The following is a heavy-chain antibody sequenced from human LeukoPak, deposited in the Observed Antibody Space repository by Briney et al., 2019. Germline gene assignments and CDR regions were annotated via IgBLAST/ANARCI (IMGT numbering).Heavy chain of an antibody. CDR2: IYHSGST. CDR3: ARLHYGGNYGYYYYYMDV. Sequence: SETLSLTCTVSGYSISSGYYWGWIRQPPGKGLEWIGSIYHSGSTYYNPSLKSRVTISVDTSKNQFSLKLSSVTAADTAVYYCARLHYGGNYGYYYYYMDVWGKGTTVTISS. V-gene: IGHV4-38-2*02. J-gene: IGHJ6*03. CDR1: GYSISSGYY. D-gene: IGHD4-23*01.